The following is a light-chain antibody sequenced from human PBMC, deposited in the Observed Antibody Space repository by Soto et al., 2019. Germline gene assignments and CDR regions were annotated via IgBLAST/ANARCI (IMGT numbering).Light chain of an antibody. CDR2: LNSDGSH. J-gene: IGLJ3*02. Sequence: QLVLTQSPSASASLGASVKLTCTLSSGHSSYAIAWHQQQPEKGPRYLMKLNSDGSHSKGDGIPDRFSGSSSGAERYLTISSQQSEDEADYYWQTWGTGIRVFGGGTKLTVL. CDR3: QTWGTGIRV. V-gene: IGLV4-69*01. CDR1: SGHSSYA.